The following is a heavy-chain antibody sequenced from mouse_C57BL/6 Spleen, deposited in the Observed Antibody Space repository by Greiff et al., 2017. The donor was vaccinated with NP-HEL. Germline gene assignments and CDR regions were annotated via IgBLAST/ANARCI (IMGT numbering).Heavy chain of an antibody. CDR2: IDPETGGT. Sequence: QVQLKESGAELVRPGASVTLSCKASGYTFTDYEMHWVKQTPVHGLEWIGAIDPETGGTAYNQKFKGKAILTADKSSSTAYMELRSLTSEDSAVYYCTREYDVRFAYWGQGTLVTVSA. V-gene: IGHV1-15*01. CDR1: GYTFTDYE. D-gene: IGHD2-14*01. CDR3: TREYDVRFAY. J-gene: IGHJ3*01.